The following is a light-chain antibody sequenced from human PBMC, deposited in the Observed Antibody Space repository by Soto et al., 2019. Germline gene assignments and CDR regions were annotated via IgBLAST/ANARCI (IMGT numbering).Light chain of an antibody. CDR2: AAS. CDR3: QQGHSMPFT. J-gene: IGKJ3*01. CDR1: QSITNS. V-gene: IGKV1-39*01. Sequence: DIQMTQSPSSLSASVGDRVTITCRASQSITNSLNWYQHKPGKAPTLVVYAASSLRSGVPSRFSGSGSATDFTLTISSLQPEDFATYFCQQGHSMPFTFGPGTKVDIK.